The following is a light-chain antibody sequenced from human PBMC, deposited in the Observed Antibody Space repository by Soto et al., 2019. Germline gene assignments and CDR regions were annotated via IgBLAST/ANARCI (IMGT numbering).Light chain of an antibody. Sequence: QSVLTQPPSVSAAPGQKVTISCSGSSSNIGNNYVSWYQQVPGTAPKLLIFDSDKRPSGIPDRFSGSESGTSATLGVTGLQTGDEADYYCGTWDNSLPGWVFGGGTKLTVL. CDR3: GTWDNSLPGWV. CDR1: SSNIGNNY. CDR2: DSD. J-gene: IGLJ3*02. V-gene: IGLV1-51*01.